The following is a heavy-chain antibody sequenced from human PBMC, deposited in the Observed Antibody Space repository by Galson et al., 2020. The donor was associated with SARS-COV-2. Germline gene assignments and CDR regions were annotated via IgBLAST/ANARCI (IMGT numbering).Heavy chain of an antibody. J-gene: IGHJ6*02. CDR3: ARVPRDYDILTGYYHYYGMDV. CDR1: GFTFSSYG. Sequence: GESLKISCAASGFTFSSYGMHWVRQAPGKGLEWVAVIWYDGSNKYYADSVKGRFTISRDNSKNTLYLQMNSLRAEDTAVYYCARVPRDYDILTGYYHYYGMDVWGQGTTVTVSS. D-gene: IGHD3-9*01. V-gene: IGHV3-33*01. CDR2: IWYDGSNK.